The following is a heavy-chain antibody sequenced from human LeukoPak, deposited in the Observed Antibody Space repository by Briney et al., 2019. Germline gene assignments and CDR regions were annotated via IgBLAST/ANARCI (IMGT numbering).Heavy chain of an antibody. V-gene: IGHV5-51*01. CDR2: IYPSDSDA. D-gene: IGHD3-9*01. CDR3: ARRNYDILTGYYNDYFDY. CDR1: GYSFTTYW. Sequence: GESLKISCKGSGYSFTTYWIGWVRQMPGKGLEWVGIIYPSDSDARYSPSFQGQVTISADKSINTAYLQWSSLKASDTAMYYCARRNYDILTGYYNDYFDYWGQGTLVTVSS. J-gene: IGHJ4*02.